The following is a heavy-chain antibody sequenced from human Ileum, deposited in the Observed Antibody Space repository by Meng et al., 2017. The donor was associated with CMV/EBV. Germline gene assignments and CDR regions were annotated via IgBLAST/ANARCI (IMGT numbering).Heavy chain of an antibody. Sequence: GESLKISCAASGFTFSSYAMSWVRQAPGKGLEWVSVIYSGGSSTYYADSVKGRFTISRDNAKNSLYLQMNSLRAEDTAVYYCARDGDFWFGYLDYWGQGSLVTVSS. CDR1: GFTFSSYA. CDR3: ARDGDFWFGYLDY. J-gene: IGHJ4*02. CDR2: IYSGGSST. V-gene: IGHV3-23*03. D-gene: IGHD3-3*01.